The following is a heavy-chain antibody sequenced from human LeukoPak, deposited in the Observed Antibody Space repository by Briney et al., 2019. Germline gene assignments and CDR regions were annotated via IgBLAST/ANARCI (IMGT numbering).Heavy chain of an antibody. Sequence: GRSLRLSCAASGFTFDDYAMHWVRQAPGKGLEWVSAISGSGGSTYYADSVKGRFTISRDNSKNTLFLQMDSLRAEDTAPYYCAKSVAIYFYYGLDVWGQGTTVTVSS. V-gene: IGHV3-23*01. D-gene: IGHD3-3*01. CDR2: ISGSGGST. CDR3: AKSVAIYFYYGLDV. CDR1: GFTFDDYA. J-gene: IGHJ6*02.